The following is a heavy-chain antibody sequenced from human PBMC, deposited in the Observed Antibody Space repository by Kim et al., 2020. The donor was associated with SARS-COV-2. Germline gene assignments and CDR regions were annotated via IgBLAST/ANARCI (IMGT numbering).Heavy chain of an antibody. J-gene: IGHJ6*02. V-gene: IGHV3-9*02. CDR3: TKVLTPGGADV. CDR1: GFNSADYA. Sequence: GGSLRLSCVASGFNSADYAMHWVRQAPGKGLEWVSGIFWNGGYLCYADSVKGRFTISRDIASNSVYLQMDSLRPDDTAFYYCTKVLTPGGADVWGQGTT. CDR2: IFWNGGYL. D-gene: IGHD2-15*01.